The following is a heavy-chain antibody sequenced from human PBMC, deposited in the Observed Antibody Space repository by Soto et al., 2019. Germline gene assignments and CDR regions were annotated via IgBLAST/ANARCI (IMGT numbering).Heavy chain of an antibody. CDR1: GGTFSSYA. J-gene: IGHJ6*02. Sequence: QVQLVQSGAEVKKPGSSVKVSCKASGGTFSSYAISWVRQAPGQGLEWMGGIIPIFGTANYAQKFQGRVTITADESTSTAYMELSSLRSEDTAVYYCAGQMGVTGPYEHYYGMDVWGQGTTVTVSS. CDR3: AGQMGVTGPYEHYYGMDV. CDR2: IIPIFGTA. V-gene: IGHV1-69*12. D-gene: IGHD1-20*01.